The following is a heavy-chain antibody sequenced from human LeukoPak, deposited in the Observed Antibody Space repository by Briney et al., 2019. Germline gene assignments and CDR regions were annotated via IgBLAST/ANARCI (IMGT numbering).Heavy chain of an antibody. J-gene: IGHJ4*02. V-gene: IGHV1-3*01. CDR1: GYTFTSYA. CDR2: INAGNGNT. CDR3: ARVNLLLWFGELLSPFDY. D-gene: IGHD3-10*01. Sequence: ASVKVSCKASGYTFTSYAMHWVRQAPGQRLEWMGWINAGNGNTKYSQKFQGRVTITRDTSASTAYMELSSLRSEDTAVYYCARVNLLLWFGELLSPFDYWGQGTLVTVSS.